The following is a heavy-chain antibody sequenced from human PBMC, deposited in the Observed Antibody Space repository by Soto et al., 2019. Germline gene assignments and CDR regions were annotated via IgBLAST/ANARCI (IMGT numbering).Heavy chain of an antibody. CDR2: IYYSGST. V-gene: IGHV4-39*07. CDR1: GGSISSSSYY. D-gene: IGHD6-13*01. CDR3: ARGGIAAAAPPDY. J-gene: IGHJ4*02. Sequence: PSETLSLTCTVSGGSISSSSYYWGWVRQPPGKGLEWIGSIYYSGSTYYNPSFKSRVTISVDTSKNQFSLKLSSVTAADTAVYYCARGGIAAAAPPDYWGQGTLVTVSS.